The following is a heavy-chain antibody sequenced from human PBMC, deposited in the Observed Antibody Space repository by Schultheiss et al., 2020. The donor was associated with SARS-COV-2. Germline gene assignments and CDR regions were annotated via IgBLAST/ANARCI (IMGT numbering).Heavy chain of an antibody. CDR1: GFNLRNYW. Sequence: GGSLRLSCAASGFNLRNYWMDWVRQAPGKGLQWVANIKQDGSVEHYVDSVRGRFIISRDNAKNTLYLQMNSLRAEDTAIYYCASLYVTSSVAWFDPWGQGTLVTVSS. J-gene: IGHJ5*02. CDR3: ASLYVTSSVAWFDP. V-gene: IGHV3-7*01. D-gene: IGHD6-6*01. CDR2: IKQDGSVE.